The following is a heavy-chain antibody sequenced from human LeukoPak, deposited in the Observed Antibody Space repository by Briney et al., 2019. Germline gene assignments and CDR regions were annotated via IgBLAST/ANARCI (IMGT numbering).Heavy chain of an antibody. CDR2: MSSNNGNT. D-gene: IGHD7-27*01. CDR3: ARGPPNWGMVGY. CDR1: GYPFTSYD. J-gene: IGHJ4*02. Sequence: ASVKVSCKASGYPFTSYDSNWVRQATGQGLEWMGWMSSNNGNTGYAQKFQGRVTMTRDTSISTAYMELSSLRSEDTAVYYCARGPPNWGMVGYWGQGTLVTVSP. V-gene: IGHV1-8*01.